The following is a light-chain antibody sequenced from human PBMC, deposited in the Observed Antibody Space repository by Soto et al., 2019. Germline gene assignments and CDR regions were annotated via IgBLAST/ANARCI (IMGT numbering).Light chain of an antibody. V-gene: IGKV3-11*01. CDR1: QSVSSY. J-gene: IGKJ5*01. CDR3: QQRSNWPPIT. CDR2: DAS. Sequence: EILMTQSPATLSLSPGERATLSCRASQSVSSYLAWYQQKPGQAPRLLIYDASNRATGIPARFSGSGSGTDFTLTISSLEPEDFAVYYGQQRSNWPPITFGQGTRLEIK.